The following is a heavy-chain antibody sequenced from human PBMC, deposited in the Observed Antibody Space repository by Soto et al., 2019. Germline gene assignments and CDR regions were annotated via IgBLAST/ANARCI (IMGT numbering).Heavy chain of an antibody. V-gene: IGHV3-30-3*01. J-gene: IGHJ4*02. CDR1: GFTFSSYA. Sequence: QVQLVESGGGVVQPGRSLRLSCAASGFTFSSYAMHWVRQAPGKGLEWVAVISYDGSNKYYADSVKGRFTISRDNSKNTLFLQMNSLRAEDTAVYYCARDRGKIVATIYPPDYWGQGTLVTVSS. D-gene: IGHD5-12*01. CDR2: ISYDGSNK. CDR3: ARDRGKIVATIYPPDY.